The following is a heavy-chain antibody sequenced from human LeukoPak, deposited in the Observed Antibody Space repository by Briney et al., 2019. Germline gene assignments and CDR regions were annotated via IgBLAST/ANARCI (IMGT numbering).Heavy chain of an antibody. Sequence: GGSLRLSCAASGFTFSSYAMSWVRQAPGKGREWVSAISGSGGSTYYAHSVKGRFTISGDNSKNTLYPQMNSLRAEDTAVYYCAKDKYYYNSSGYLDYWGQGTLVTVSS. CDR2: ISGSGGST. CDR1: GFTFSSYA. V-gene: IGHV3-23*01. D-gene: IGHD3-22*01. J-gene: IGHJ4*02. CDR3: AKDKYYYNSSGYLDY.